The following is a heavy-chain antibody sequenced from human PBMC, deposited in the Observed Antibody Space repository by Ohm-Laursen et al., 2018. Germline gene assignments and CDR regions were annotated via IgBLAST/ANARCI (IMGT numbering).Heavy chain of an antibody. CDR3: AKNSGYFDL. D-gene: IGHD2-15*01. J-gene: IGHJ2*01. CDR1: GFSFSNYN. V-gene: IGHV3-48*01. Sequence: SLRLSCAASGFSFSNYNMNWVRQAPGKGLEWVSSISSRSDIVYYADSVKGRFTISRDNAKDSLYLQVNSLRVEVTAVYYCAKNSGYFDLWGRGTLVTVSS. CDR2: ISSRSDIV.